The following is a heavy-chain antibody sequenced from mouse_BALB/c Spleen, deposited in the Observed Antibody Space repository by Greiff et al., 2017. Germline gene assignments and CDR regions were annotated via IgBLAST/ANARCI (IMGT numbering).Heavy chain of an antibody. Sequence: QVQLQQSGAELAKPGASVKMSCKASGYTFTSYWMYWVKQRPGQGLVWIGYINPITGYTEYNPTYKVQATLTAAKSSSTALMQLSRLTSEESAVYDCARRWYDGDYAMDYWGQGASVTVS. CDR2: INPITGYT. J-gene: IGHJ4*01. V-gene: IGHV1-7*01. D-gene: IGHD2-14*01. CDR3: ARRWYDGDYAMDY. CDR1: GYTFTSYW.